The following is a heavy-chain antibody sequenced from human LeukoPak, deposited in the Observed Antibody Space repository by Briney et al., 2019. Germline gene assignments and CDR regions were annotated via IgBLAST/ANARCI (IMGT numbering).Heavy chain of an antibody. CDR3: VRPDCSSSSCFTPEY. J-gene: IGHJ4*02. D-gene: IGHD2-2*02. CDR1: GFTFNSYS. V-gene: IGHV3-48*01. Sequence: GGSLRLSCAASGFTFNSYSMEWVRQAPGKGLEWLSYITSTSDIIYYADSVKGRFTSSRDNAKNSLYLQMNSLRVEDTAIYYCVRPDCSSSSCFTPEYWGQGALVTVSS. CDR2: ITSTSDII.